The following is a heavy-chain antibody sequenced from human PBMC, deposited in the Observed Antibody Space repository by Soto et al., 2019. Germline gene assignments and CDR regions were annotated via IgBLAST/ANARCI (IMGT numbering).Heavy chain of an antibody. CDR2: IYYSGST. Sequence: ASETLSLTCTVSGGSLSSSSYYWGWVRQPPGKGLEWIGSIYYSGSTYYNPSLKSRVTISVDTSKNQFSLKLSSVTAADTAVYYCARLFRRFGEPQVAFDIWGQGTMVTV. V-gene: IGHV4-39*01. J-gene: IGHJ3*02. CDR1: GGSLSSSSYY. D-gene: IGHD3-10*01. CDR3: ARLFRRFGEPQVAFDI.